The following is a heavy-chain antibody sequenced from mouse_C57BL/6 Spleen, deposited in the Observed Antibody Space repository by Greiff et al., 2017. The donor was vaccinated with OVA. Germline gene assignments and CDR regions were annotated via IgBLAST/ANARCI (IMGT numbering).Heavy chain of an antibody. CDR2: ISSGGSYT. Sequence: EVMLVESGGDLVKPGGSLKLSCAASGFTFSSYGMSWVRQTPDKRLEWVATISSGGSYTYYPDSVKGRFTISRDNAKNTLYLQMSSLKSEDTAMYYCARQGIYYDYPYAMDYWGQGTSVTVSS. CDR3: ARQGIYYDYPYAMDY. V-gene: IGHV5-6*01. CDR1: GFTFSSYG. D-gene: IGHD2-4*01. J-gene: IGHJ4*01.